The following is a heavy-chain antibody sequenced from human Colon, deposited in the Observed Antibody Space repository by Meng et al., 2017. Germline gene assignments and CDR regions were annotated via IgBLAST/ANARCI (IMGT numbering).Heavy chain of an antibody. J-gene: IGHJ3*01. D-gene: IGHD2-15*01. CDR1: GYSFTTYW. CDR2: IYPGDSDS. Sequence: GESLKISCKGYGYSFTTYWIGWVRQMPGKGLEYMRIIYPGDSDSRYRPSFQGQVTFSADKSSSTAYLEWSSLKASDTAMYYCARGSGYYFDNNASPTPDDFDFWGQGTKVTVSS. CDR3: ARGSGYYFDNNASPTPDDFDF. V-gene: IGHV5-51*01.